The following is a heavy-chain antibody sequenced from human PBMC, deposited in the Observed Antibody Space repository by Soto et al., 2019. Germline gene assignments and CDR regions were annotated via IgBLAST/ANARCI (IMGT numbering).Heavy chain of an antibody. V-gene: IGHV5-51*01. CDR2: IYPGDSDT. D-gene: IGHD2-2*01. Sequence: PVESLKISCNGSGDSFTSYWIGWVRQMPGKGLEWMGIIYPGDSDTRYSPSFQGQVTISADKSISTAYLQWSSLKASDTAMYYCARLGTIVVVPAARSDYGMDVWGQGTTVTV. J-gene: IGHJ6*02. CDR1: GDSFTSYW. CDR3: ARLGTIVVVPAARSDYGMDV.